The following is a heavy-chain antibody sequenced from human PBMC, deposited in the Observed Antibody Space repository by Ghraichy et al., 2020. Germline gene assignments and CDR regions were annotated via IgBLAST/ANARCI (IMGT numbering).Heavy chain of an antibody. J-gene: IGHJ4*02. D-gene: IGHD3-3*01. CDR2: ISSSSSTI. CDR3: ARGGDFWSGYYFDY. V-gene: IGHV3-48*02. Sequence: GALRLSCAASGFTFSSYSMNWVRQAPGKGLEWVSYISSSSSTIYYADSVKGRFTISRDNAKNSLYLQMNSLRDEDTAVYYCARGGDFWSGYYFDYWGQGTLVTVSS. CDR1: GFTFSSYS.